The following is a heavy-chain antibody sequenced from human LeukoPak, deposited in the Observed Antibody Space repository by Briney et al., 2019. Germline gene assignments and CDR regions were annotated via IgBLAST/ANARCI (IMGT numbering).Heavy chain of an antibody. CDR2: ISPYNENT. Sequence: ASVKVSCKASGYIFTSHGLDWVRQAPGQGLEWMGWISPYNENTNYAQKFQGRVTMTTDTSTSTFYMELRSLRSDDTAVYYCAREGKGRVPFDIWGQGTMVTVSS. CDR1: GYIFTSHG. D-gene: IGHD5-24*01. J-gene: IGHJ3*02. CDR3: AREGKGRVPFDI. V-gene: IGHV1-18*01.